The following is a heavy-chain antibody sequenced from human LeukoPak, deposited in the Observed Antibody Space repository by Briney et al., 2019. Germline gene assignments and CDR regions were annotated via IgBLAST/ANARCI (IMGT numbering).Heavy chain of an antibody. CDR2: ISGGGGSP. CDR3: AKDGSSGWYDYFDY. D-gene: IGHD6-19*01. V-gene: IGHV3-23*01. Sequence: QPGGSLILSCAASGFTFSNYVMGWVRQAPGKWLEWVSSISGGGGSPHYADSVKGRFTISRDNSKNTLYLQMSSLRAEDTAVYYCAKDGSSGWYDYFDYWGQGTLVTVSS. J-gene: IGHJ4*02. CDR1: GFTFSNYV.